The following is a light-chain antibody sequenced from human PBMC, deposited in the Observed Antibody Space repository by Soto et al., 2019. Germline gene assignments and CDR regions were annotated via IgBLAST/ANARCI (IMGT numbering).Light chain of an antibody. Sequence: QSALTQPASVSGSPGQSITMSCAGASSDVGRYNLVSWYQQYPGKAPKLISNRFSGSGSGNTASLTISGLQAEDAADYYCCSYTGSSTSFGGGTKLTVL. CDR1: SSDVGRYNL. J-gene: IGLJ3*02. CDR3: CSYTGSSTS. V-gene: IGLV2-23*01.